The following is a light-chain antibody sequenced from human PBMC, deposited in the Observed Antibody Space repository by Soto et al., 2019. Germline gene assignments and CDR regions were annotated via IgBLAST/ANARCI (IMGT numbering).Light chain of an antibody. Sequence: EIVMTQSPATLSVSPGEGATLSCRASQSISSNLAWYHQKPGQAPRLLIYGASTRAAGLPARFSGSGSGTEFTLTISSLQSEDFAVSYCQQYDKWPITFGQGTRLEI. V-gene: IGKV3-15*01. J-gene: IGKJ5*01. CDR3: QQYDKWPIT. CDR1: QSISSN. CDR2: GAS.